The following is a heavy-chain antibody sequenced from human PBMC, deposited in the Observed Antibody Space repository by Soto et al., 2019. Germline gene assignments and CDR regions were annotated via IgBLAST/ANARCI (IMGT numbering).Heavy chain of an antibody. J-gene: IGHJ2*01. CDR1: GFTFSSYA. D-gene: IGHD4-4*01. CDR3: ARPLWRDDYNWGYFDL. CDR2: ISYDGSNK. V-gene: IGHV3-30-3*01. Sequence: QVQLVESGGGVVQPGRSLRLSCAASGFTFSSYAMDWVRQVPGKGLEWVAVISYDGSNKYYADSVKGRFTISRDNSKNTLYLQMNSLRAEDTAVYYCARPLWRDDYNWGYFDLWGRGTLVTVSS.